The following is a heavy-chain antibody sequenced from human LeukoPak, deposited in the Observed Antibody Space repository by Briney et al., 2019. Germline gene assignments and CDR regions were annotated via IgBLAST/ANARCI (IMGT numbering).Heavy chain of an antibody. J-gene: IGHJ5*02. CDR3: ARHPKPETYCGGDCYPNWFDP. V-gene: IGHV4-39*01. CDR1: GGSISSSSYY. Sequence: SETLSLTCTVSGGSISSSSYYWGWIRQPPGKGLEWIGSIYYSGSTYYNPSLKSRVTISVDTSKNQFSLKLSSVTAADTAVYYCARHPKPETYCGGDCYPNWFDPWGQGTLVTVSS. D-gene: IGHD2-21*02. CDR2: IYYSGST.